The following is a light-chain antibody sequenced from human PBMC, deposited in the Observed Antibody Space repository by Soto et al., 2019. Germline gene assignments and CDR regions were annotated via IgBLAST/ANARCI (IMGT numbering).Light chain of an antibody. J-gene: IGKJ2*01. Sequence: DIVMTQSPDSLAVSLGERATINCKSSQSVLYSSNNKNYLAWYQQKPGQPPKLLIYWASTRESGVPDRFSGSGSGTDFTITISSLQAEDVAVYYCQQYYNTPSYTFGQGTKLEIK. V-gene: IGKV4-1*01. CDR3: QQYYNTPSYT. CDR1: QSVLYSSNNKNY. CDR2: WAS.